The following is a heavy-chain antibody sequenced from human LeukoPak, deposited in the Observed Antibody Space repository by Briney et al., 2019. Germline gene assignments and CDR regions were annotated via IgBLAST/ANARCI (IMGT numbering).Heavy chain of an antibody. CDR1: GGTFSSYA. J-gene: IGHJ4*02. V-gene: IGHV1-69*13. Sequence: ASVKVSCKASGGTFSSYAISWVRQAPGQGLEWMGGIIPIFGTANYAQKFQGRVTITADESTSTAYMELSSLRSEDTAVYYCARDAGLTIGSGSYLPLDYWGQGTLVTVSS. D-gene: IGHD3-10*01. CDR2: IIPIFGTA. CDR3: ARDAGLTIGSGSYLPLDY.